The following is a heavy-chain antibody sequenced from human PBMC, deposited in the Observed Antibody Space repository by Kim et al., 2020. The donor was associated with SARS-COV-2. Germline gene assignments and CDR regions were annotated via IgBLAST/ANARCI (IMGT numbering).Heavy chain of an antibody. Sequence: STIYYADSVKGRFTISRDNAKNSLYLQMNSLRDEDTAVYYCAREWWAPDYWGQGTLVTVSS. D-gene: IGHD2-15*01. CDR3: AREWWAPDY. CDR2: STI. J-gene: IGHJ4*02. V-gene: IGHV3-48*02.